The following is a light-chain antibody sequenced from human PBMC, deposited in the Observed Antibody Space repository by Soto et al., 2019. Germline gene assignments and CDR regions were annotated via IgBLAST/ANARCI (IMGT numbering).Light chain of an antibody. CDR2: GAS. CDR3: QQYNNWWT. J-gene: IGKJ1*01. Sequence: EIVMTQSPATLSVSPGERATLSCRASQSVSSSLAWYQQKPGQAPRLLIYGASTMPTGNPARFSGSGSGTEFTLTISSLQSEDFAVYYCQQYNNWWTFGQGTKVEIK. V-gene: IGKV3-15*01. CDR1: QSVSSS.